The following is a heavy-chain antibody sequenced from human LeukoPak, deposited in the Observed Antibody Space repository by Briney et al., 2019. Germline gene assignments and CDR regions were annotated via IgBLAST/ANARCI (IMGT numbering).Heavy chain of an antibody. Sequence: GGSLRLSCAASGFTFSDYYMSWIRQAPGKGLEWVSYISSSGSTIYYADSVKGRFTISRDNAKNSLYLQMNSLRAEDTAVYYCARPSKYNCYYYGMDVWGQGTTVTVSS. V-gene: IGHV3-11*01. CDR1: GFTFSDYY. CDR2: ISSSGSTI. D-gene: IGHD5-24*01. J-gene: IGHJ6*02. CDR3: ARPSKYNCYYYGMDV.